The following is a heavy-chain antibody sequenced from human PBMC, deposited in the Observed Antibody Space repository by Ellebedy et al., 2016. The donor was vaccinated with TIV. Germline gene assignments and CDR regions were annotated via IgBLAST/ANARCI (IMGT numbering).Heavy chain of an antibody. CDR2: INDDGSKT. D-gene: IGHD4-23*01. Sequence: LSLTCAASGFIFSRYWMHWVRQVPGKGLVWVSRINDDGSKTRYADSVKGRITISRDNAKNTLYLQMNNLRVEDTAVYYCATDGGSDWYFDLWGRGTLVTVSS. J-gene: IGHJ2*01. CDR1: GFIFSRYW. CDR3: ATDGGSDWYFDL. V-gene: IGHV3-74*01.